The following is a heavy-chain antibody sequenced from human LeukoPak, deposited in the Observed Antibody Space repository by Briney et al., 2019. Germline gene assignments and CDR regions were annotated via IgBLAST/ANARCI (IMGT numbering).Heavy chain of an antibody. V-gene: IGHV3-15*01. Sequence: GGSLRLSCAASGFTFSSYAMSWVRQAPGKGLEWVGRIRSKTDGGTTDYGAPAKGRFTISRDDSRNTLYLQMNILKTEDTAVYYCTTEYYYDSPGVFDYWGQGTLVTVSS. CDR1: GFTFSSYA. CDR3: TTEYYYDSPGVFDY. J-gene: IGHJ4*02. D-gene: IGHD3-22*01. CDR2: IRSKTDGGTT.